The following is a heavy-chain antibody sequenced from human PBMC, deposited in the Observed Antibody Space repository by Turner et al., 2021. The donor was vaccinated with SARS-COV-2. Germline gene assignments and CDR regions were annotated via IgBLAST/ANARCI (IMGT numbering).Heavy chain of an antibody. CDR1: GFTFSSYA. CDR3: ARDSPYCTNGVCYTSYYGMDV. CDR2: ISYDGSNK. Sequence: AQLVEFGGGLVQPGGSLRLSCAASGFTFSSYAMHWVRQAPGKGLEWVAVISYDGSNKYYADSVKGRFTLSRDNSKNTLYLQMNSLRAEDTAVYYCARDSPYCTNGVCYTSYYGMDVWGQGTTVTVSS. V-gene: IGHV3-30*04. D-gene: IGHD2-8*01. J-gene: IGHJ6*02.